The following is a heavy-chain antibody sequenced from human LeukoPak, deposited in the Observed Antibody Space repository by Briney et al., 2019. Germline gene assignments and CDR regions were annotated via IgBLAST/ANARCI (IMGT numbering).Heavy chain of an antibody. V-gene: IGHV3-9*01. CDR1: GFTFRSYA. D-gene: IGHD3-9*01. J-gene: IGHJ4*02. Sequence: GGSLRLSCAASGFTFRSYAMSWVRQGPGKGLEWVSGISWNSGSIGYADSVKGRFTISRDNAKNSLYLQMNSLRAEDTALYYCAKDPHYDILTGYFDYWGQGTLVTVSS. CDR3: AKDPHYDILTGYFDY. CDR2: ISWNSGSI.